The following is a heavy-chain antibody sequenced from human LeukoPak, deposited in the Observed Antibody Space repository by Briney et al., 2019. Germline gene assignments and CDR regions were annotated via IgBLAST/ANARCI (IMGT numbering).Heavy chain of an antibody. CDR3: ARGLGTVTWGLDY. D-gene: IGHD4-17*01. J-gene: IGHJ4*02. CDR2: IGTVGDT. CDR1: GFTFSSYD. Sequence: PGGSLRLSCAASGFTFSSYDMHWVRQATGKGLEWVSAIGTVGDTYYPGSVKGRFTISRENAKNSLYLQMNSLRAGDTAVYYCARGLGTVTWGLDYWGQGTLVTVSS. V-gene: IGHV3-13*01.